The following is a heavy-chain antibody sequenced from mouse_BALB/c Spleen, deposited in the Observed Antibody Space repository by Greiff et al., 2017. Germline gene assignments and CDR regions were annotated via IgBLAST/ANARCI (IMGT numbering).Heavy chain of an antibody. J-gene: IGHJ2*01. V-gene: IGHV1S81*02. Sequence: VQLKESGAELVKPGASVKLSCKASGYTFTSYYMYWVKQRPGQGLEWIGEINPSNGGTNFNEKFKSKATLTVDKSSSTAYMQLSSLTSEDSAVYYCTRYGSSTWNFDYWGQGTTLTVSS. CDR2: INPSNGGT. CDR3: TRYGSSTWNFDY. D-gene: IGHD1-1*01. CDR1: GYTFTSYY.